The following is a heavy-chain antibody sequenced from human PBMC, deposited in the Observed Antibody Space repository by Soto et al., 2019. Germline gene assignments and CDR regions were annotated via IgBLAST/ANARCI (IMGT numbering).Heavy chain of an antibody. V-gene: IGHV1-69*13. Sequence: SVKVSCKASGTTFSNFAIGWVRQAPGQGLEWMGGIIPIFGTANYAQKFQGRVTITADESTSTAYMELSSLRSEDTAVYYCARGSDYDSSGYYYSWFDPWGQGTLVTVSS. CDR1: GTTFSNFA. CDR2: IIPIFGTA. J-gene: IGHJ5*02. CDR3: ARGSDYDSSGYYYSWFDP. D-gene: IGHD3-22*01.